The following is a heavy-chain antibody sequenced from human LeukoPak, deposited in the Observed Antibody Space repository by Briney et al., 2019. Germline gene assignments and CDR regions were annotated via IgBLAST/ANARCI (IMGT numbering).Heavy chain of an antibody. V-gene: IGHV4-39*01. D-gene: IGHD4-23*01. CDR2: IYYSGTT. CDR3: ARSGTMVVMRPMYY. CDR1: GGSISSSTYH. Sequence: SETLSLTCTVSGGSISSSTYHWGWIRQPPGKGLEWIGTIYYSGTTYYNPSLKSRVTISVDTSKNQFSLKLSSVTAADTAVYFRARSGTMVVMRPMYYWGQGDLVTVSS. J-gene: IGHJ4*02.